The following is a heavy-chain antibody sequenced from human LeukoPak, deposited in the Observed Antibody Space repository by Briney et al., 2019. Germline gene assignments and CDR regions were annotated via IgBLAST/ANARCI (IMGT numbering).Heavy chain of an antibody. D-gene: IGHD2-2*01. CDR3: ARVVTPRYCSSTSCYWKGWFDP. Sequence: ASVKVSCKASGYTFISYGISWVRQAPGQGLEWMGWISAYNGNTNYAQKLQGRVTMTTDTSTSTAYMELRSLRSDDTAVYYCARVVTPRYCSSTSCYWKGWFDPWGQGTLVTVSS. V-gene: IGHV1-18*01. CDR2: ISAYNGNT. CDR1: GYTFISYG. J-gene: IGHJ5*02.